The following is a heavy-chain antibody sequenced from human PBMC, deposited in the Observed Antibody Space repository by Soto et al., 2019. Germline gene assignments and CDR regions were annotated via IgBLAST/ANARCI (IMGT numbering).Heavy chain of an antibody. Sequence: QVQLQESGPGLVKPSETLSLTCTVSGGSISSYYWSWIRQPPGKGLEWIGYIYYSGSTNYNPSLTSRVTISVDTSKNQFSLKLSSVTAADTAVYYCARGGIAVAGTSVGLMYYFDYWGQGTLVTVSS. V-gene: IGHV4-59*01. J-gene: IGHJ4*02. D-gene: IGHD6-19*01. CDR3: ARGGIAVAGTSVGLMYYFDY. CDR1: GGSISSYY. CDR2: IYYSGST.